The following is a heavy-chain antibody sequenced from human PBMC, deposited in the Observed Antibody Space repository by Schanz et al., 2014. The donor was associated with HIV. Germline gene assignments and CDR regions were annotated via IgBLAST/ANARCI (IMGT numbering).Heavy chain of an antibody. CDR1: GFIFRNYA. D-gene: IGHD6-25*01. V-gene: IGHV3-23*01. Sequence: EVQLLESGGGLVQPGGSLRLSCIASGFIFRNYAMAWVRQTPEKGLEWISSITDSGDNAIYIDSVRGRFTFSRDNSKNTLYLQMNSLRVEDTAVYYCGGHGGFSYWGQGTRVAVSP. CDR2: ITDSGDNA. CDR3: GGHGGFSY. J-gene: IGHJ4*02.